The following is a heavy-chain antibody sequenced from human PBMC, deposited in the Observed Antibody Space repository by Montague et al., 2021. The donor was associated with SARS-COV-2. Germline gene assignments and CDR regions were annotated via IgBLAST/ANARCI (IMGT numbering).Heavy chain of an antibody. CDR2: ITSSSDYI. CDR3: ARGEMATISESFDL. J-gene: IGHJ3*01. Sequence: SLRLSCAASGLIFSSYSMVWVRQAPGKGLEWVSSITSSSDYIHYAVSVKGRFTISRDNDRNSLYLLMNSLRAEDTAVYYCARGEMATISESFDLWGQGTMVTVSS. D-gene: IGHD5-24*01. V-gene: IGHV3-21*01. CDR1: GLIFSSYS.